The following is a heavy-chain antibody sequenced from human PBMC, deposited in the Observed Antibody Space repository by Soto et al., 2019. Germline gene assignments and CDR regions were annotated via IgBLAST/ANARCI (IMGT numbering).Heavy chain of an antibody. J-gene: IGHJ4*01. V-gene: IGHV4-39*01. D-gene: IGHD3-22*01. CDR1: GGSISSSSYY. CDR3: ARRGLYYYDSSGYYGGTFRY. Sequence: QLQLQESGPGLVKPSETLSLTCTVSGGSISSSSYYWGWIRQPPGKGLEWIGSIYYSGSTYYNPSLKSRVTISVDTSKNQFSLKLSSVTAADTAVYYCARRGLYYYDSSGYYGGTFRYWGHGTLVTVSS. CDR2: IYYSGST.